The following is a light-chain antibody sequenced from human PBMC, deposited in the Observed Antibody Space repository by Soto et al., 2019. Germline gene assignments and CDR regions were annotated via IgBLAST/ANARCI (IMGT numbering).Light chain of an antibody. CDR1: QNTGTW. CDR3: QRYSTYSWT. V-gene: IGKV1-5*01. CDR2: DAS. J-gene: IGKJ1*01. Sequence: DFQMTQFPSTLSASVGENVSIACRASQNTGTWVAWYQQRPGKAPRLLIYDASKLEAGVPSRFRGSGVGADFSLTISGLQPDDSATYYCQRYSTYSWTFGQGPKVEVK.